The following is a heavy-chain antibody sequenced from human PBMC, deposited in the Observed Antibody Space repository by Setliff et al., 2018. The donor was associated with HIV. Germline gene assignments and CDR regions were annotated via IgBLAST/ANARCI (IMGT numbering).Heavy chain of an antibody. Sequence: PGGSLRLSCAASGFTFSSYAMSWVRQAPGKGLEWVSAISGSGGSTYYADPVKGRFTISRDNSKNTLYLQMKSLRADDTAVYYCARVRPRQLVPTNPPYYFDYWGQGTLVTVSS. CDR3: ARVRPRQLVPTNPPYYFDY. CDR1: GFTFSSYA. CDR2: ISGSGGST. V-gene: IGHV3-23*01. J-gene: IGHJ4*02. D-gene: IGHD6-13*01.